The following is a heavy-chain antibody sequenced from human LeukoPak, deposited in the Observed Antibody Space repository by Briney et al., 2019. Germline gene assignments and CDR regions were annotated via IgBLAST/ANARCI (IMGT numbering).Heavy chain of an antibody. D-gene: IGHD6-13*01. Sequence: SETLSLTCAVYGGSFSGYYWSWIRQPPGKGLEWIGEINHSGSTNYNPSLKSRVTISVDTSKNQFSLKLSSVTAADTAVYYCARGDRIAAAGGYFDYWGQGTLVIVSS. CDR3: ARGDRIAAAGGYFDY. V-gene: IGHV4-34*01. CDR1: GGSFSGYY. J-gene: IGHJ4*02. CDR2: INHSGST.